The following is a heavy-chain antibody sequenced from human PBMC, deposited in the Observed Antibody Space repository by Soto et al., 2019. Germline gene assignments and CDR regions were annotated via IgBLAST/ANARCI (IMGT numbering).Heavy chain of an antibody. D-gene: IGHD3-22*01. CDR3: ASRNADSSAYYRDALDM. V-gene: IGHV5-51*01. Sequence: PGESLKISCKGSGYSFTSYWIGWVRQMPGKGLEWMGIIYPGDSDTRYSPSFQGQVTISADKSISTAYLQWSSLKASDTAMYYCASRNADSSAYYRDALDMWAQGTMHTVSS. CDR1: GYSFTSYW. CDR2: IYPGDSDT. J-gene: IGHJ3*02.